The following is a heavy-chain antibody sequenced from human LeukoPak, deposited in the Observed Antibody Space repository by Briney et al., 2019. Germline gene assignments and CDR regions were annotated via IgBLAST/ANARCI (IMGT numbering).Heavy chain of an antibody. CDR3: AKAGTDGLTHNNYYMDV. D-gene: IGHD5-24*01. Sequence: GGSLRLSCAASGFTFGNFAMRWVRQVPGKGLEWVSAINSDGDGTYYADPVKGRFIITRDNSENTVYLQMNNLRAEDTALYFCAKAGTDGLTHNNYYMDVWGKGTTVTVSS. J-gene: IGHJ6*03. CDR1: GFTFGNFA. V-gene: IGHV3-23*01. CDR2: INSDGDGT.